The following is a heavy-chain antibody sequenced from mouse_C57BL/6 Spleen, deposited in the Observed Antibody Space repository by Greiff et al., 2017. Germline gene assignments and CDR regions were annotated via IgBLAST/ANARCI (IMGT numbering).Heavy chain of an antibody. V-gene: IGHV5-6*03. CDR2: ISSGGSYT. CDR3: ARQNGPITTVFDY. CDR1: GFTFSSYG. J-gene: IGHJ2*01. D-gene: IGHD1-1*01. Sequence: EVMLVESGGGLVKPGGSLKLSCAASGFTFSSYGLSWVRQTPDKRLGWVATISSGGSYTYYPDSVKGRFTISRDNANNTLYQQMSSLKTDDTAMYYCARQNGPITTVFDYWGKGTTLTVAS.